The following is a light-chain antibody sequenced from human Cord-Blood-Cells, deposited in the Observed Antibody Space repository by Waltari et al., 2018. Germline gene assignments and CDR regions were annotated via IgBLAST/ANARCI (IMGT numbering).Light chain of an antibody. J-gene: IGKJ3*01. CDR2: GAC. CDR3: QQYGSSLFT. Sequence: EIVLTQSPGTLSLFPGERAPLSCRASQSVSSSYLAWYQQKPGQAPRLLICGACSRATGIPDRFSGSGSGTDFTLTISRLEPEDFAVYYCQQYGSSLFTFGPGTKVDIK. CDR1: QSVSSSY. V-gene: IGKV3-20*01.